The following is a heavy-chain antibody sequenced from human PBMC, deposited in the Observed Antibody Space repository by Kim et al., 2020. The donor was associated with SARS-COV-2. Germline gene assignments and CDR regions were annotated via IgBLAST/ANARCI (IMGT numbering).Heavy chain of an antibody. D-gene: IGHD6-13*01. J-gene: IGHJ2*01. V-gene: IGHV4-59*01. CDR3: ARVSSSWYGLRWYFDL. Sequence: SLKSRVTISVDTSKNQFSLKLSSVTAADTAVYYCARVSSSWYGLRWYFDLWGRGTLVTVSS.